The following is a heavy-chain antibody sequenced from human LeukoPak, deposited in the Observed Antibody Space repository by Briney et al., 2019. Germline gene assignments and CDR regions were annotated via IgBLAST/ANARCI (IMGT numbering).Heavy chain of an antibody. CDR3: AKEYCGGDCHSDYFDY. CDR1: GFTFSRYG. D-gene: IGHD2-21*02. CDR2: ISYDGRNK. J-gene: IGHJ4*02. V-gene: IGHV3-30*18. Sequence: PGGSLRLSCAASGFTFSRYGMHWVRQAPGKGLEWVAVISYDGRNKYYEDSVKGRFTISRDNSKNTVYLQMNSLRAEDTAVYYCAKEYCGGDCHSDYFDYWGQGTLVTVSS.